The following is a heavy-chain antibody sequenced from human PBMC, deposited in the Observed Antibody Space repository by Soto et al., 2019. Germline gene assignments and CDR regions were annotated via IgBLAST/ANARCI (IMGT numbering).Heavy chain of an antibody. CDR2: IYYSGST. Sequence: SETLSLTCTVPGGSISSGDYYWSWIRQPPGKGLEWIGYIYYSGSTYYNPSLKSRVTISVDTSKNQFSLKLSSVTAADTAVYYCACEGYYDSSGYFGYWGQGTLVTVS. J-gene: IGHJ4*02. D-gene: IGHD3-22*01. CDR3: ACEGYYDSSGYFGY. V-gene: IGHV4-30-4*01. CDR1: GGSISSGDYY.